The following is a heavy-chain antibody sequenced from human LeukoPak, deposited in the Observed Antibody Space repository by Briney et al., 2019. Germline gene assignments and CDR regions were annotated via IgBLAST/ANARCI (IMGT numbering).Heavy chain of an antibody. CDR2: TYYRSKWYN. J-gene: IGHJ6*03. Sequence: SQTLSLTCAISGDSVSSNSAAWNWIRQSPSRGLEWLGRTYYRSKWYNDYAVSVKSRITINPDTSKNQFSLQLNSVTPEDTAVYYCARDGPNICSSTSCYLSSRYYYYYMDVWGKGTTVTVSS. D-gene: IGHD2-2*01. V-gene: IGHV6-1*01. CDR3: ARDGPNICSSTSCYLSSRYYYYYMDV. CDR1: GDSVSSNSAA.